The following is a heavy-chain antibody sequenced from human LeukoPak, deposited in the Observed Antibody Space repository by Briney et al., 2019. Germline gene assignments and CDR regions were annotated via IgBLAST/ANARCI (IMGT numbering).Heavy chain of an antibody. Sequence: SETLSLTCTVSGGSIRSSNMYWGWIRQPPGKGLEWIGTIYYSGRTDYSPSLKSRVTMSVDTSKNQFSLKLSSVTAADTAVYYCARLLYTSGWTDYWGQGTLVTVSS. CDR2: IYYSGRT. CDR3: ARLLYTSGWTDY. J-gene: IGHJ4*02. V-gene: IGHV4-39*01. D-gene: IGHD6-19*01. CDR1: GGSIRSSNMY.